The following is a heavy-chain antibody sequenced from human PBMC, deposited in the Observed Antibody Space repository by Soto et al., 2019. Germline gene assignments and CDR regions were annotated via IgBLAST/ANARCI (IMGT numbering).Heavy chain of an antibody. V-gene: IGHV4-59*01. CDR1: GGSISSYY. D-gene: IGHD6-13*01. Sequence: SETLSLTCTVSGGSISSYYWSWIRQPPGKGLEWIGYIYYSGSTNYNPSLKSRVTISVDTSKNQFSLKLSSVTAADTAVYYCARVDRSSWSGGARYWGHGTLVTVSS. CDR3: ARVDRSSWSGGARY. J-gene: IGHJ4*01. CDR2: IYYSGST.